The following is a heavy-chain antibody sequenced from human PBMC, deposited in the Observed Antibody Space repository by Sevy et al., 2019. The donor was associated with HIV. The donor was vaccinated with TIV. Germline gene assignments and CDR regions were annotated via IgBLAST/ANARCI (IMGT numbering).Heavy chain of an antibody. CDR1: GFTFDDYG. CDR2: VNWNGGST. J-gene: IGHJ4*02. D-gene: IGHD6-13*01. CDR3: ARVSGQQLVGGSFDY. Sequence: GGSLRLSCAASGFTFDDYGMSWVRQAPGKGLEWVSGVNWNGGSTAYADSVKRRFTISRDNAKNSLYLQMNNLRAEDTALYYCARVSGQQLVGGSFDYWGQGTLVTVSS. V-gene: IGHV3-20*04.